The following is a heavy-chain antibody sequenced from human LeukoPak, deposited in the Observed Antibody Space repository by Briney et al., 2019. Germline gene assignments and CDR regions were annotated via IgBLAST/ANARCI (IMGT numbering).Heavy chain of an antibody. CDR1: GYTLTELS. Sequence: ASVKVSCKVSGYTLTELSMHWVRQAPGKGLEWMGGFDPEDGETIYAQKFQGRVTMTEDTSTDTAYTELSSLRSEDTAVYYCATSIAVAGFSFDYWGQGTLVTVSS. V-gene: IGHV1-24*01. J-gene: IGHJ4*02. D-gene: IGHD6-19*01. CDR3: ATSIAVAGFSFDY. CDR2: FDPEDGET.